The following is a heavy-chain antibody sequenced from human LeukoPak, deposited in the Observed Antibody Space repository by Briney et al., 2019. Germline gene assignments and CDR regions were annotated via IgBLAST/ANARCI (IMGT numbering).Heavy chain of an antibody. CDR3: ARSSEGRYYYDSSGFSYYYYYMDV. J-gene: IGHJ6*03. CDR1: GGSISSYY. Sequence: SETLSLTCTVSGGSISSYYWSWIRQPPGKGLEWVGYIYYSGSTHYNPSLRSRVTISVDTSKNQFSLKLSSVTAAGTAVYYCARSSEGRYYYDSSGFSYYYYYMDVWGKGTTVTISS. CDR2: IYYSGST. D-gene: IGHD3-22*01. V-gene: IGHV4-59*01.